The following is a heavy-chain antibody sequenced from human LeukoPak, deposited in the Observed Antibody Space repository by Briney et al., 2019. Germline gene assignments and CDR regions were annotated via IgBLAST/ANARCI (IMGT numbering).Heavy chain of an antibody. CDR3: ARQWLINWFDP. J-gene: IGHJ5*02. Sequence: SETLSLTCTVSGGSISSSSYYWGWIRQPPGKGLEWIGSIYYRGSTYYNPSLKSRVTMSVDTSKNQFSLKLSSVTAADTAVYYCARQWLINWFDPWGQGTLVTVSS. CDR1: GGSISSSSYY. V-gene: IGHV4-39*07. D-gene: IGHD6-19*01. CDR2: IYYRGST.